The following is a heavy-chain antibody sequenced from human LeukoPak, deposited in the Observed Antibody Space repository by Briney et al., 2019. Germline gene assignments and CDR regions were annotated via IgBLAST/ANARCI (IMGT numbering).Heavy chain of an antibody. CDR2: IIPIFGTA. V-gene: IGHV1-69*01. D-gene: IGHD1-14*01. CDR1: GGTFSSYA. Sequence: SVKVSCKASGGTFSSYAISWVRQAPGQGLEWMGGIIPIFGTANYAQKFQGRVTITADESTSTAYMELSSLRSEDTAVYYCARDFSPVDLTSYWGQGTLVTVSS. J-gene: IGHJ4*02. CDR3: ARDFSPVDLTSY.